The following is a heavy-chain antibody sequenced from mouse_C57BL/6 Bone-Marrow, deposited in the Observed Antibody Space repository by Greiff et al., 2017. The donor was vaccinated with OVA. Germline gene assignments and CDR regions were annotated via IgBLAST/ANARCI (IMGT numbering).Heavy chain of an antibody. CDR2: IYPRSGNT. CDR3: ARPPLLREAWFAY. Sequence: VQLQQSGAELARPGASVKLSCKASGYTFTSYGISWVKQRTGQGLEWIGEIYPRSGNTYYNEKFKGKATLTADKSSSTAYMELRSLTSEDSAVYFCARPPLLREAWFAYWGQGTLVTVSA. V-gene: IGHV1-81*01. J-gene: IGHJ3*01. D-gene: IGHD1-1*01. CDR1: GYTFTSYG.